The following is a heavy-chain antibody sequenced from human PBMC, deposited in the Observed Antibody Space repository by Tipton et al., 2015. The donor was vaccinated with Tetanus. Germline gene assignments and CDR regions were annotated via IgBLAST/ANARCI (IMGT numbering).Heavy chain of an antibody. CDR1: GGSVSSGGYF. CDR2: IYYSGST. J-gene: IGHJ5*02. Sequence: TLSLTCTVSGGSVSSGGYFWNWIRQQPGKGPEWIGYIYYSGSTFYNPSFKSRVTISVHTSKNQFSLSLNSVTAADTAVYFCARDQGGGRVVRLNWFDPWGQGTLVTVSS. V-gene: IGHV4-31*03. CDR3: ARDQGGGRVVRLNWFDP. D-gene: IGHD6-6*01.